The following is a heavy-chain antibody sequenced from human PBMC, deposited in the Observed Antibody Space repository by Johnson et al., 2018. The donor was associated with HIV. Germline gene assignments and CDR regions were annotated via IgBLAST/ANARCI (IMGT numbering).Heavy chain of an antibody. CDR1: GFTFDDYA. D-gene: IGHD2-15*01. Sequence: VQLVESGGGLVQPGRSLRLSCAASGFTFDDYAMHWVRQAPGKGLEWVSGISWNSGSIGYADSVKGRVTISSDNAKNSLYLQRNSLSAEDTALYYCAKDWCSGGSCGLFYSWGQGTMVTVSS. J-gene: IGHJ3*02. CDR3: AKDWCSGGSCGLFYS. V-gene: IGHV3-9*01. CDR2: ISWNSGSI.